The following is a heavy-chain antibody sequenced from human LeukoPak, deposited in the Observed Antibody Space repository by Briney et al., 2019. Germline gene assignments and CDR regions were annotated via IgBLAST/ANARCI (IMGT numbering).Heavy chain of an antibody. CDR2: IYYSGST. Sequence: SETLSLTCTVSGGSISSGDYYWSWIRQPPGKGLDWIGYIYYSGSTYYNPSLKSRVTISVDTSKNQFSLKLSSVTAADTAVYYCASVVPAAITEYFQHWGQGTLVTVSS. CDR1: GGSISSGDYY. V-gene: IGHV4-30-4*08. J-gene: IGHJ1*01. CDR3: ASVVPAAITEYFQH. D-gene: IGHD2-2*02.